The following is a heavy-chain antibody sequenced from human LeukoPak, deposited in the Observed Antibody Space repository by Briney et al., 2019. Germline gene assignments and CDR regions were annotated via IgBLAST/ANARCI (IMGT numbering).Heavy chain of an antibody. D-gene: IGHD2-8*02. Sequence: QPGGSLRLSCAASGFTFTTYWMSWIRQAPGKGLEWVANINQDGTDKYYVDSVKGRFTFSGDNAQNSLYLQMSSLRVEDTAVYYCVTYSTGLYKGLEFWGQGTQVTVSS. J-gene: IGHJ4*02. CDR3: VTYSTGLYKGLEF. CDR1: GFTFTTYW. V-gene: IGHV3-7*03. CDR2: INQDGTDK.